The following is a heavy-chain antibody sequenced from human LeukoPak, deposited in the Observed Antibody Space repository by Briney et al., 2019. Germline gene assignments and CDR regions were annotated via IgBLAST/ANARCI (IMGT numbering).Heavy chain of an antibody. CDR1: GYTFTSYG. CDR2: ISAYNGNT. CDR3: ARDAMRADIVVVIAARDHYYAMDV. V-gene: IGHV1-18*01. D-gene: IGHD2-15*01. Sequence: ASVKVSCKASGYTFTSYGISWVRQAPGQALEWMGWISAYNGNTNYAQKLQGRVTMTTDTSTSTAYMELRSLRSDDTAVYYCARDAMRADIVVVIAARDHYYAMDVWGQGTTVTVSS. J-gene: IGHJ6*02.